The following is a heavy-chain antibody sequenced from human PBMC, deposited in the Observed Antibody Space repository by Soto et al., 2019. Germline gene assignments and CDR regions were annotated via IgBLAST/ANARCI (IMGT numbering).Heavy chain of an antibody. CDR1: GFSLPTDRVG. J-gene: IGHJ4*02. Sequence: QITLKESGPTLVKPTQTLPLTCPFSGFSLPTDRVGVGWIRQPPGKALEWLAVIYWDDSKTYRPSLKSRLTITKDTSKNQVALTMTDMDPVDTATYYCAHAYGGRSLYWGQGTLVTVSS. CDR2: IYWDDSK. D-gene: IGHD1-26*01. V-gene: IGHV2-5*02. CDR3: AHAYGGRSLY.